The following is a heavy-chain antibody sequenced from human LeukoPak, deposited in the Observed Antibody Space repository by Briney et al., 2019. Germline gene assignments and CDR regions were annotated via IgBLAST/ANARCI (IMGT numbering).Heavy chain of an antibody. J-gene: IGHJ4*02. D-gene: IGHD2-2*01. CDR2: IFISGNT. CDR1: GGPISSYY. CDR3: ARSNSFFDY. Sequence: NTSETLPLTCTVSGGPISSYYWSWIRQPAGKGLEWIGRIFISGNTNYNPSLKSRVAMSLDTSKNQFSLKLNFVTAADTAVYYCARSNSFFDYWGQGTLVTVSS. V-gene: IGHV4-4*07.